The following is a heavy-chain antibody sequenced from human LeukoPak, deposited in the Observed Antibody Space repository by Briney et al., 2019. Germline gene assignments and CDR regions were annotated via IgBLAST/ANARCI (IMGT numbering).Heavy chain of an antibody. J-gene: IGHJ4*02. CDR2: IYSSGST. D-gene: IGHD3-22*01. Sequence: SETLSLTCTVSGGSISSYYWSWIRQPPGKGLEWIGHIYSSGSTNYNPSLKGRVTISVDTSKNQFSLKLSSVTAADTAVYYCARNYDSSGYTAFGYWGRGTLLTVSS. CDR1: GGSISSYY. CDR3: ARNYDSSGYTAFGY. V-gene: IGHV4-59*01.